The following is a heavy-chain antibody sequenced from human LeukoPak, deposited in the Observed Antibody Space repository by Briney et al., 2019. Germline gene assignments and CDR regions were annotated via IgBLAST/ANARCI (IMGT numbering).Heavy chain of an antibody. CDR3: ARETYCTSTNCPIGDYFDY. D-gene: IGHD2-2*01. J-gene: IGHJ4*02. V-gene: IGHV3-11*04. Sequence: PGGSLRLSCAASGFTFSDYYMSWIRQAPGKGLEWVSYISSSGSTIYYADSVKGRFTISRDNAKNSLYLQMNSLRAEDTAVYYCARETYCTSTNCPIGDYFDYWGQGTLVTVSS. CDR2: ISSSGSTI. CDR1: GFTFSDYY.